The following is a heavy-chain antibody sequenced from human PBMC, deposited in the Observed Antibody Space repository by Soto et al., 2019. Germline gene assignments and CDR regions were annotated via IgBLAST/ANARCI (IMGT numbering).Heavy chain of an antibody. V-gene: IGHV4-34*01. CDR3: ASCIAARPGYYYGMDV. CDR2: INHSGST. CDR1: GGSFSGYY. Sequence: KTSETLSLTCAVYGGSFSGYYWSWIRQPPGKGLEWIGEINHSGSTNYNPPLKSRVTISVDTSKNQFSLKLSSVTAADTAVYYCASCIAARPGYYYGMDVWGQETTVTVSS. J-gene: IGHJ6*02. D-gene: IGHD6-6*01.